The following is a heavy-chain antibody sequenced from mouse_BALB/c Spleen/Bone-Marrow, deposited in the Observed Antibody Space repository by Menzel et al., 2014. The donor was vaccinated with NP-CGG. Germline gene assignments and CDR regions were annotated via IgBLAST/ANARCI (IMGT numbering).Heavy chain of an antibody. D-gene: IGHD3-2*01. CDR3: ASHLDNANAY. CDR2: ICAGGSYT. Sequence: EVLLVESGGGLVKPGGSLKLSCAASGFTFSDYSMYWVRQTPEKRLEWVGTICAGGSYTYYPDGVKRRFTISRDNAKNNLYLQMSSLKSEDTAMYYCASHLDNANAYWGQGTLVTVSA. J-gene: IGHJ3*01. V-gene: IGHV5-4*02. CDR1: GFTFSDYS.